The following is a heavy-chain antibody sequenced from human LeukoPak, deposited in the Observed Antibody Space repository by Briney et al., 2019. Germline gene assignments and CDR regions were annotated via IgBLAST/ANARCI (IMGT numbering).Heavy chain of an antibody. D-gene: IGHD4-17*01. CDR1: GYTFTSYY. J-gene: IGHJ4*02. CDR3: AREGLTTVKTEGFDY. V-gene: IGHV1-46*01. Sequence: GASVKVSCKASGYTFTSYYMHWVRQAPGQGLEWMGIINPSGGSTSYAQKFQGRVTMTRDTSTSTVYMELSSLRSEDTAVYYCAREGLTTVKTEGFDYWGQGTLVTVSS. CDR2: INPSGGST.